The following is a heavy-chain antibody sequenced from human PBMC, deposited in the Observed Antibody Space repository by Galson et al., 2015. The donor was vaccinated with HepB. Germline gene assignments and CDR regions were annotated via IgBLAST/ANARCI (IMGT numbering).Heavy chain of an antibody. D-gene: IGHD2-2*01. CDR1: GFTFGDYY. V-gene: IGHV3-11*05. J-gene: IGHJ4*02. CDR2: ISGSSTYT. CDR3: ARDSCNSTSCYDY. Sequence: SLRLSCAASGFTFGDYYMSWIRQAPGKGLEWLSCISGSSTYTNYADSVEGRFTISRDNGRNSLYLQMNSLRAEDTAVYYCARDSCNSTSCYDYWGPGTLVTVSS.